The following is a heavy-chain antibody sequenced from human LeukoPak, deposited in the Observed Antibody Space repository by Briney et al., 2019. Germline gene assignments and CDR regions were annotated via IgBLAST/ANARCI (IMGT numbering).Heavy chain of an antibody. CDR2: INSDGSSP. D-gene: IGHD4-17*01. CDR1: GFTFSSFW. V-gene: IGHV3-74*01. Sequence: GGSLRLSCADSGFTFSSFWVHWVRQSPGGALWWVSGINSDGSSPNYVDSVKGRFTISRDNAKNEFYLQMNSLRADDSAVYYCARGGYGAHMGWGQGILVSVSS. J-gene: IGHJ4*01. CDR3: ARGGYGAHMG.